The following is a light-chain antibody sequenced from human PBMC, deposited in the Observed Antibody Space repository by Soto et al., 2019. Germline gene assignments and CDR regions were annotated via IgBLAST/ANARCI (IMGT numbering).Light chain of an antibody. CDR2: GAS. Sequence: EIVMKQSPATLSVSTGERATVSCRASQSFTSNLAWYQQKPGRAPRLLIYGASTRATGIPARFSGSGSGTEFTLTISNLRSEDFALYYCQHYFNWPYTFGQGTKVHIK. CDR3: QHYFNWPYT. J-gene: IGKJ2*01. CDR1: QSFTSN. V-gene: IGKV3-15*01.